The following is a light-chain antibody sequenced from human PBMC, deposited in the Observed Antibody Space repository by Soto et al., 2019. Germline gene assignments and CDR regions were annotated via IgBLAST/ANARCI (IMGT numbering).Light chain of an antibody. V-gene: IGLV2-14*03. CDR2: DVT. Sequence: QSVLTQPASVSGSPGQSITISCTGTSSDVGRYKLVSWYQQHPGKAPKLMIYDVTNRPSGVSNRFSGSKSGNTASLTISGLQAEDEAYDDCSSYTTSSTLIFGGGTKLTVL. J-gene: IGLJ2*01. CDR3: SSYTTSSTLI. CDR1: SSDVGRYKL.